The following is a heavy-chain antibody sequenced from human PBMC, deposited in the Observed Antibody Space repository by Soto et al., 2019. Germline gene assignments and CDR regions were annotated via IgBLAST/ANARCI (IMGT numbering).Heavy chain of an antibody. D-gene: IGHD6-13*01. J-gene: IGHJ4*02. Sequence: QVQLVESGGGVVQPGRSLRLSCAASGFTFSSYGMHWVRQAPGKGLEWVAVIWYDGSNKYYADSVKGRFTISRDNSKNTLYLQMNSLRAEDTAVYYCARDPRPMAAAGGSYFDYWGQGTLVTVSS. CDR1: GFTFSSYG. CDR2: IWYDGSNK. V-gene: IGHV3-33*01. CDR3: ARDPRPMAAAGGSYFDY.